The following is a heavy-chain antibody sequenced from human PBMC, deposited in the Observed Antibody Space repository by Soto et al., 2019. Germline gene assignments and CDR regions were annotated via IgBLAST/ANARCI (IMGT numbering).Heavy chain of an antibody. Sequence: QVQLQQWGAGLLKPSETLSLTCAVYGGSFSGYYRSWIRQPPGKGLEWIGEINHSGSTNYNPSLKRRVTISVDTSKNQFYLKLSSVSAADTAVYYCARGKRFREATVTTRPYYFHYWGQGTLVTVSS. J-gene: IGHJ4*02. D-gene: IGHD4-17*01. CDR2: INHSGST. CDR3: ARGKRFREATVTTRPYYFHY. CDR1: GGSFSGYY. V-gene: IGHV4-34*01.